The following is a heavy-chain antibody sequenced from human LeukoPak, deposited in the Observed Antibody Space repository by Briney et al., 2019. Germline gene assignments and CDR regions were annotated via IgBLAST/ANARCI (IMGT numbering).Heavy chain of an antibody. CDR2: ISSSGSTI. CDR3: VFPYWQDLDH. Sequence: GGPLRLSCAASGFTFRSHSMQWVRQAPGKGLEWVSHISSSGSTIYYADSVKGRFTISRDNAKESLYLQMSSLRDEDTAVYYCVFPYWQDLDHWGQGTLVTVSS. V-gene: IGHV3-48*02. J-gene: IGHJ4*02. D-gene: IGHD2-15*01. CDR1: GFTFRSHS.